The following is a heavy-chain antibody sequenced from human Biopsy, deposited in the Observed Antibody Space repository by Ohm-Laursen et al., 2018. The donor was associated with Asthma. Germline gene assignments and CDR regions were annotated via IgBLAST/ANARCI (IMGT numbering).Heavy chain of an antibody. J-gene: IGHJ1*01. CDR2: IKHDGSEK. Sequence: SLRLSCTASGFTFGDYWMSWVRQVPGKGLEWVANIKHDGSEKNHVDSLKGRLTISRDNAKNSLYLQMNSLRAEDTAVYYCARTFHFWSPYHAEHYQLWGQGTLVTVSP. V-gene: IGHV3-7*01. D-gene: IGHD3-3*02. CDR3: ARTFHFWSPYHAEHYQL. CDR1: GFTFGDYW.